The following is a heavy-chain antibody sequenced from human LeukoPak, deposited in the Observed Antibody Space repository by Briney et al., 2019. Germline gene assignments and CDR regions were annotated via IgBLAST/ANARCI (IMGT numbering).Heavy chain of an antibody. D-gene: IGHD1-1*01. Sequence: PSETLSLTCTVSGGSMSSYYWSWIRQPPAKELERIGYVYYSGNSKYNPSLNRRVSISIDTSKNKFSLKLNSVTDADTALYYCARGPERRAFDIWGQGTMVTVSS. CDR2: VYYSGNS. CDR1: GGSMSSYY. J-gene: IGHJ3*02. CDR3: ARGPERRAFDI. V-gene: IGHV4-59*01.